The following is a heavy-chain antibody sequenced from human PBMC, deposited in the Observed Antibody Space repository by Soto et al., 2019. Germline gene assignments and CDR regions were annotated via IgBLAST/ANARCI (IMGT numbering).Heavy chain of an antibody. D-gene: IGHD6-13*01. V-gene: IGHV4-34*01. CDR2: INHSGST. CDR1: GGSFSGYY. J-gene: IGHJ4*02. CDR3: ASSYSSSWYYFDY. Sequence: PSETLSLTCAVYGGSFSGYYWSWIRQPPGKGLEWIGEINHSGSTNYNPSLKSRVTTSVDTSKNQFSLKLSSVTAADTAVYYCASSYSSSWYYFDYWGQGTLVTVSS.